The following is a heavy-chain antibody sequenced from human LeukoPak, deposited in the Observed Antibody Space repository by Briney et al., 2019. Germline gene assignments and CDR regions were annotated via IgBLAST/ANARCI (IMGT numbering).Heavy chain of an antibody. J-gene: IGHJ4*02. V-gene: IGHV4-59*01. CDR3: ARAGPVGISAGTRFDY. Sequence: PSETLSLTCTVSGGSISSYYWSWLRQPPGKGLEWLGYIYYSGSTNYNPSLKSRVTISVDTSKNQFSLKLSSVTAADTAVYYCARAGPVGISAGTRFDYWGQGTLVTVSS. D-gene: IGHD2-8*01. CDR2: IYYSGST. CDR1: GGSISSYY.